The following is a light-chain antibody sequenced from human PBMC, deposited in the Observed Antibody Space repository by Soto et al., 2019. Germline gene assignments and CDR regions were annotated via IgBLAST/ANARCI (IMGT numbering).Light chain of an antibody. CDR2: GNS. CDR3: QSYDSSLSGSSVV. Sequence: QSVLTQPPSVSGAPGQRVTISCTGSSSNIGAGYDVHWYQQLPGTAPKLLIYGNSNRPSGGPDRFSGSKSGTPASLAITGLQAEDEADYYCQSYDSSLSGSSVVFGGGTKVTVL. CDR1: SSNIGAGYD. J-gene: IGLJ2*01. V-gene: IGLV1-40*01.